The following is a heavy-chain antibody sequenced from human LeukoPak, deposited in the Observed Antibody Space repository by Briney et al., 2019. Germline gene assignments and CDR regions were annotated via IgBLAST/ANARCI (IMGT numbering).Heavy chain of an antibody. Sequence: NSSETQSLTCTVSSGSISSGDYYWSWIRQPPGKGLEWIGYIYYSGSTYYNPSLKSRVTISVDTSKNQFSLKLSSVTAADTAVYYCASCSSTSLEAFDYWGQGTLVTVSS. CDR3: ASCSSTSLEAFDY. J-gene: IGHJ4*02. CDR2: IYYSGST. D-gene: IGHD2-2*01. CDR1: SGSISSGDYY. V-gene: IGHV4-30-4*01.